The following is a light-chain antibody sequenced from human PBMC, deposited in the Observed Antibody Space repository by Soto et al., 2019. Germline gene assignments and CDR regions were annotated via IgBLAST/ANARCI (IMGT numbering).Light chain of an antibody. CDR1: QSISSY. J-gene: IGKJ2*01. Sequence: DIQMTQSPSSLSASVGDRVTITCRASQSISSYLNWYQQKPGKAPKLLIYAASSLQSGVPSRFSGSGSGTDFTLTIISLQPEDFANYYCQQSYSTPGTFGQGTKLEIK. V-gene: IGKV1-39*01. CDR2: AAS. CDR3: QQSYSTPGT.